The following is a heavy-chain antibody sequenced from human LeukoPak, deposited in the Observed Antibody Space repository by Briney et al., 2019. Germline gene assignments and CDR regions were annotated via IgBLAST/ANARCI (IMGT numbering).Heavy chain of an antibody. CDR1: GGTFSSYA. D-gene: IGHD3-10*01. CDR3: AGYGSGIENYYYYYMDV. CDR2: IIPIFGTA. V-gene: IGHV1-69*13. J-gene: IGHJ6*03. Sequence: ASVKVSCKASGGTFSSYAISWVRQAPGQGLEWMGGIIPIFGTANYAQKFQGRVTITADESTSTAYMELSSLRSEDTAVYYCAGYGSGIENYYYYYMDVWGKGTTVAVSS.